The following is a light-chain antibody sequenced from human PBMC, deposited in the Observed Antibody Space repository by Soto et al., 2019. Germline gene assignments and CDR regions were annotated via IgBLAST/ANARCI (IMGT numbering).Light chain of an antibody. V-gene: IGKV3-20*01. CDR2: GAS. CDR3: QQYGSSPLT. CDR1: QSVSSN. J-gene: IGKJ4*01. Sequence: EIVMTQSPATLSVSPGEIATLSFRASQSVSSNLAWYQQKPGQAPRLLIYGASSRATGIPDRFSGSGSGTDFTLTISRLEPEDFAVYYCQQYGSSPLTFGGGTKVAIK.